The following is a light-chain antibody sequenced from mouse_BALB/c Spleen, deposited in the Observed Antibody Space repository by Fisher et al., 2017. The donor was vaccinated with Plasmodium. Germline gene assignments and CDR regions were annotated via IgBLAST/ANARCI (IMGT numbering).Light chain of an antibody. CDR2: YTS. CDR1: QTVNNN. V-gene: IGKV5-43*01. Sequence: DIVMTQSPVTLSVTPGDSVSLSCRASQTVNNNLHWYQQKSHESPRLLINYTSRSISGIPSRFSGSGSGTDFTLSINSVETEDFGMYFCQQSNSWPLTFGAGTKLELK. J-gene: IGKJ5*01. CDR3: QQSNSWPLT.